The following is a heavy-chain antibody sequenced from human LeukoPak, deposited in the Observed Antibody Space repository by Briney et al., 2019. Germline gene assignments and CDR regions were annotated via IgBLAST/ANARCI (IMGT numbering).Heavy chain of an antibody. V-gene: IGHV3-7*01. J-gene: IGHJ4*02. D-gene: IGHD3-22*01. CDR3: ARVDSAEKRDFDH. CDR1: GFHVSNYW. CDR2: IKEDGSEK. Sequence: GGSLRLSCAAPGFHVSNYWMTWVRQAPGKGLEWVANIKEDGSEKYYVDSVKGRFTISRDNAKNSAFLQMNSLRAEDTAVYYCARVDSAEKRDFDHWGQGTLVTVSS.